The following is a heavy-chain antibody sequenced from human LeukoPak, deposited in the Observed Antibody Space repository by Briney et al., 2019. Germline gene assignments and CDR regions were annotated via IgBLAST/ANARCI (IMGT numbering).Heavy chain of an antibody. V-gene: IGHV4-59*11. J-gene: IGHJ6*03. CDR2: IYYSGST. CDR3: ATGYGYYMDV. D-gene: IGHD5-12*01. CDR1: GGSISSHY. Sequence: SETLSLTCTVSGGSISSHYWSWIRQPPGKGLEWIGYIYYSGSTNYNPSLKSRVTISVDTSKNQFSLKLSPVTAADTAVYYCATGYGYYMDVWGKGTTVTVSS.